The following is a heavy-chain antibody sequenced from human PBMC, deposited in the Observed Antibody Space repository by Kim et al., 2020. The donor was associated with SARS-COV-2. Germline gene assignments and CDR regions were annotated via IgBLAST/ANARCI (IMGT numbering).Heavy chain of an antibody. J-gene: IGHJ3*02. V-gene: IGHV3-7*01. CDR2: IKQDGSEK. CDR3: ARALNLYDYIWGSYRPSRDAFDI. Sequence: GGSLRLSCAASGFTFSSYWMSWVRQAPGKGLEWVANIKQDGSEKYYVDSVKGRFTISRDNAKNSLYLQMNSLRAEDTAVYYCARALNLYDYIWGSYRPSRDAFDIWGQGTMVTVSS. CDR1: GFTFSSYW. D-gene: IGHD3-16*02.